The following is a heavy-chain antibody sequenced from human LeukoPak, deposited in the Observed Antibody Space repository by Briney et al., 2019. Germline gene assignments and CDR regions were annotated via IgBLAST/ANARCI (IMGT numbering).Heavy chain of an antibody. CDR2: VSGSGVST. Sequence: GGSLRLSCAASGIAFDGYVMTWVRQAPGKGLEWVPTVSGSGVSTYYTDSVKGRFTISRDNSKNTLYLQMNSLRAEDTAVYYCAILGITMVRGEGLDFWGQGTLVTVSS. J-gene: IGHJ4*02. V-gene: IGHV3-23*01. CDR1: GIAFDGYV. D-gene: IGHD3-10*01. CDR3: AILGITMVRGEGLDF.